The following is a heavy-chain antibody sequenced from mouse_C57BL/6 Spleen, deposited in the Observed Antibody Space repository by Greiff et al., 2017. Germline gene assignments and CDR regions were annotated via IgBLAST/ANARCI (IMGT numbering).Heavy chain of an antibody. Sequence: VQLQQSGPELVKPGASVKISCKASGYAFSSSWMNWVKQRPGKGLEWIGRIYPGDGDTNYNGKFKGKATLTADKSSSTAYMQLSSLTSEESAVYFCTKKGDYYYGSSRWYFDVWGTGTTVTVSS. CDR2: IYPGDGDT. V-gene: IGHV1-82*01. CDR3: TKKGDYYYGSSRWYFDV. J-gene: IGHJ1*03. D-gene: IGHD1-1*01. CDR1: GYAFSSSW.